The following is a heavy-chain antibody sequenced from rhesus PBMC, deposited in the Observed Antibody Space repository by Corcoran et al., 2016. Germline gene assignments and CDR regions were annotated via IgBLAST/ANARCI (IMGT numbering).Heavy chain of an antibody. CDR2: IYGGSGST. V-gene: IGHV4-169*01. CDR3: ARSLRYYSGSYYPDFDY. J-gene: IGHJ4*01. CDR1: GGSISSSY. D-gene: IGHD3-16*01. Sequence: QLQLQESGPGLVKPSETLSVTCAVSGGSISSSYWSWIRQAPGKGLEWIGYIYGGSGSTSYNPSLKIRVIISIDTSKDQFSLKVNSVTAADTAVYYCARSLRYYSGSYYPDFDYWGQGVLVTVSS.